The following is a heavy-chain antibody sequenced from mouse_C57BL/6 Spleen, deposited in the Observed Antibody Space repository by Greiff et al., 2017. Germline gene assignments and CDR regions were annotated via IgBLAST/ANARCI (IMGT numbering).Heavy chain of an antibody. Sequence: EVMLVESGGGLVKPGGSLKLSCAASGFTFSSYTMSWVRQTPEKRLEWVATISGGGGNTYYPDSVKGRFTISRDNAKNTLYLQMSSLRSEDTALYYCARHGDGYYEGYFDYWGQGTTLTVSS. V-gene: IGHV5-9*01. CDR3: ARHGDGYYEGYFDY. J-gene: IGHJ2*01. CDR1: GFTFSSYT. D-gene: IGHD2-3*01. CDR2: ISGGGGNT.